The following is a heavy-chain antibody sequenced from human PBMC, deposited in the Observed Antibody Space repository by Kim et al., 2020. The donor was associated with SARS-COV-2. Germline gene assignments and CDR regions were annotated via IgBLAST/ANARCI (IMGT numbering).Heavy chain of an antibody. D-gene: IGHD5-12*01. Sequence: GGSLRLSCAASGFTFSSYSMNWVRQAPGKGLEWVSSISSSSSYIYYADSVKGRFTISRDNAKNSLYLQMNSLRAEDTAVYYCARDKPRYDGKRGYYFDYWGQGTLVTVSS. CDR1: GFTFSSYS. CDR3: ARDKPRYDGKRGYYFDY. V-gene: IGHV3-21*01. J-gene: IGHJ4*02. CDR2: ISSSSSYI.